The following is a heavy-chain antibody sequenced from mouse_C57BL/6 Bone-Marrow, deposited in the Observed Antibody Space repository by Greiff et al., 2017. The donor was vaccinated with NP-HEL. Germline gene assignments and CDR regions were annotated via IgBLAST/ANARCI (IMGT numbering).Heavy chain of an antibody. CDR3: VRQGDSTVVAHWYFDV. D-gene: IGHD1-1*01. Sequence: EVQGVESGGGLVQPKGSLKLSCAASGFSFNTYAMNWVRQAPGQGLEWVARIRSNSNNYATYYADSVKDIFTISREDSESRLDLQMKNLKTEDTAMYYCVRQGDSTVVAHWYFDVWGTGTTVTVSS. J-gene: IGHJ1*03. CDR2: IRSNSNNYAT. CDR1: GFSFNTYA. V-gene: IGHV10-1*01.